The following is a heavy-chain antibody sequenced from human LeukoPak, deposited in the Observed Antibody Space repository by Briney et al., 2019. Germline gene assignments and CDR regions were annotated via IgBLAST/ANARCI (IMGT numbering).Heavy chain of an antibody. J-gene: IGHJ4*02. D-gene: IGHD6-19*01. CDR2: IHTSGST. V-gene: IGHV4-4*07. CDR3: ARVRLGRGLDY. CDR1: GDSISSSY. Sequence: SETQSLTCTVSGDSISSSYWGWIRRPAGNGLEWIGRIHTSGSTYYSPSLKSRVTMSVDTSTNQFSLKLSSVTAADTAMYYCARVRLGRGLDYWGQGTLVTVSS.